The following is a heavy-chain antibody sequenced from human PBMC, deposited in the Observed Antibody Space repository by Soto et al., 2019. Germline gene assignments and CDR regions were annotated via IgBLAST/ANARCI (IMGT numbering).Heavy chain of an antibody. CDR3: AREGGSSDYFDY. CDR2: INHSGST. J-gene: IGHJ4*02. CDR1: GGSFSGYY. V-gene: IGHV4-34*01. Sequence: PSETLSLTCAVYGGSFSGYYWSWIRQPPGKGLEWIGEINHSGSTNYNPSLKSRVTISVDTSKNQFSLKLSSVTAADTAVYYCAREGGSSDYFDYWGQGTLVTVSS. D-gene: IGHD1-26*01.